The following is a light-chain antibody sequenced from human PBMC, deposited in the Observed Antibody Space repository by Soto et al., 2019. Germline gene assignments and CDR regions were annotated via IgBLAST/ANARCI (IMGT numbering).Light chain of an antibody. V-gene: IGLV2-11*01. CDR3: CSYAGNYTF. CDR1: SNDVGGYDY. CDR2: DVT. Sequence: QSVLTQPRSVSGSPGQSVTISCTGTSNDVGGYDYVSWYQQYPGKAPTYILYDVTKRPSGVPDRFSGSKSGNTASLTISGLQGDDEADYYCCSYAGNYTFFGGGTKLTVL. J-gene: IGLJ2*01.